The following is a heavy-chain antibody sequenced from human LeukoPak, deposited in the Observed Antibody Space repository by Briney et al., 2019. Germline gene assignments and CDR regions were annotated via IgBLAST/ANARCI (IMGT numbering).Heavy chain of an antibody. Sequence: GGSLRLSCAASGFTFSSYSMNWVRQAPGKGLDWVSSISSSSSYIYYADSVKGRFTISRDNAKNSLYLQMNSLRAEDTAVYYCARGAIAATVSWFDPWGQGTLVTVSS. V-gene: IGHV3-21*01. CDR2: ISSSSSYI. J-gene: IGHJ5*02. CDR3: ARGAIAATVSWFDP. D-gene: IGHD6-13*01. CDR1: GFTFSSYS.